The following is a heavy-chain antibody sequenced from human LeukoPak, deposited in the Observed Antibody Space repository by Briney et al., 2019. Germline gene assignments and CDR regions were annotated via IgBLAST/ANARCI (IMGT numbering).Heavy chain of an antibody. J-gene: IGHJ4*02. CDR1: GYTFTSYG. D-gene: IGHD3-3*01. V-gene: IGHV1-18*01. Sequence: ASVKISCKASGYTFTSYGISWVRQAPGQGLEWMGWISASNGNTNYAQKLQGRVTMTTDTSTSTAYMGLRSLRSDDTAVYYCARDSLSSRYDFWSGYWVYWGQGTLVTVST. CDR2: ISASNGNT. CDR3: ARDSLSSRYDFWSGYWVY.